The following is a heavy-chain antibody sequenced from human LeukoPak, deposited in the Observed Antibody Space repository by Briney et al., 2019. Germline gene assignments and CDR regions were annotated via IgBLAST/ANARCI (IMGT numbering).Heavy chain of an antibody. CDR3: AKDGRSSAPH. Sequence: GGSLRFSWAASGLTFSSLAMHWFRQAPGKGLEWVAVISYDGSNKYYADSVKGRFTISRDNSKNTLYLQMNSLRVEDTAVYYCAKDGRSSAPHWGQGTLVTVSS. CDR2: ISYDGSNK. V-gene: IGHV3-30*07. CDR1: GLTFSSLA. J-gene: IGHJ4*02. D-gene: IGHD6-6*01.